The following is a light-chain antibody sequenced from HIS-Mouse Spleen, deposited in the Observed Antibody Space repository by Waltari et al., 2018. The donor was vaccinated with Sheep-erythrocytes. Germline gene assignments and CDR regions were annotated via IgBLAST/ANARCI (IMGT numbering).Light chain of an antibody. CDR1: SSDVGGYHY. CDR2: DVS. Sequence: QSALTQPRSVSGSPGQSVTISCTGTSSDVGGYHYVYWYQQPPGKAPKLMIYDVSKRPSGVPDRFSGSKSGNTASLTISGLQAEDEADYYCCSYAGSYNHVFATGTKVTVL. CDR3: CSYAGSYNHV. V-gene: IGLV2-11*01. J-gene: IGLJ1*01.